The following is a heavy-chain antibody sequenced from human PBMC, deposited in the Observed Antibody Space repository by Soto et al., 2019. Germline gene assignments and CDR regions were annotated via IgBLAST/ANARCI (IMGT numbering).Heavy chain of an antibody. CDR3: EKGDSENYMDV. Sequence: PGGSLRLSCAASGFTFDDYAMHWVRQAPGKGLEWVSGISWNSGSIGYADSVKGRFTISRDNAKNSLYLQMNSPRAEDTALYYWEKGDSENYMDVWGKGTTVPVSS. J-gene: IGHJ6*03. D-gene: IGHD2-21*02. CDR2: ISWNSGSI. CDR1: GFTFDDYA. V-gene: IGHV3-9*01.